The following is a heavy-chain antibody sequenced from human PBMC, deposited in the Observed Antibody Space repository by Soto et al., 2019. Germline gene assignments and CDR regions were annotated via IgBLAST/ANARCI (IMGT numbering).Heavy chain of an antibody. Sequence: ASVNVSFKGSVCTFTDYFMHWMRQAPGQELEWMGYIKLYSGVTKFAPKFQGRVTLTRDTSISTAYIDLTSLTSDDTAVYFCARDSATLAGTFFDYWGQGPLVTV. V-gene: IGHV1-2*02. CDR1: VCTFTDYF. D-gene: IGHD2-15*01. CDR2: IKLYSGVT. CDR3: ARDSATLAGTFFDY. J-gene: IGHJ4*02.